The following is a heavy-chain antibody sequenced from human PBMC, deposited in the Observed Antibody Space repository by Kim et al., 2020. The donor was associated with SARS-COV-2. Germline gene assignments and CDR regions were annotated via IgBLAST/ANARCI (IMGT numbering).Heavy chain of an antibody. CDR2: IYYSGST. CDR3: ARHRGVGATDFDY. D-gene: IGHD1-26*01. J-gene: IGHJ4*02. Sequence: SETLSLTCTVSGGSISSSSYYWGWIRQPPGKGLEWIASIYYSGSTYYNPSLKSRDTISVDTSKNQFSLKLSSVTAADTAVYYCARHRGVGATDFDYWGQGTLVTVSS. CDR1: GGSISSSSYY. V-gene: IGHV4-39*01.